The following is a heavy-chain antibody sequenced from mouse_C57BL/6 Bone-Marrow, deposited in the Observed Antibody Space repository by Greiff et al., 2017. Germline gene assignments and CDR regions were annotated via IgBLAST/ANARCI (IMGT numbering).Heavy chain of an antibody. D-gene: IGHD2-4*01. V-gene: IGHV1-62-2*01. CDR1: GYIFTEYT. CDR3: ARHERYYDYEGYFDY. Sequence: VQLQQSGAELVKPGASVKLSCKASGYIFTEYTIHWVKQRSGQGLEWIGWFYPGSGSIKYNERFKDKATLTADKSSNTVYMELSRLTSEDSAVYFWARHERYYDYEGYFDYWGQGTTLTVSP. CDR2: FYPGSGSI. J-gene: IGHJ2*01.